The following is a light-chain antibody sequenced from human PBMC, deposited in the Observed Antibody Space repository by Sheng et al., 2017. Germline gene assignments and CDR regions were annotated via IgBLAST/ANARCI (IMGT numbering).Light chain of an antibody. Sequence: SYALTQPPSVSVAPGQTARITCTEHNIGRYSLHWFQQKPGQGPVLLLYDDTNRPSGIPERFSGSNFGNTATLTIRRVEAGDEADYYCQIWDSSIEQAIFGGGTKLTVL. V-gene: IGLV3-21*02. CDR3: QIWDSSIEQAI. CDR1: NIGRYS. J-gene: IGLJ2*01. CDR2: DDT.